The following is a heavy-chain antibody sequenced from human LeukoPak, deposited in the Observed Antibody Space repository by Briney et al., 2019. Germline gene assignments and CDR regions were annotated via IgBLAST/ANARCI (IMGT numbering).Heavy chain of an antibody. V-gene: IGHV4-34*01. D-gene: IGHD2-2*01. CDR2: INRSVST. CDR3: AREGCSSTSCYRLGY. CDR1: GGSFSGYY. Sequence: SETLSLTCAVYGGSFSGYYWSWIRQPPGKGLEWIGEINRSVSTNYNPSLKGRVTISVDTSKNQFSLKLSSVTAADTAVYYCAREGCSSTSCYRLGYWGQGTLVTVSS. J-gene: IGHJ4*02.